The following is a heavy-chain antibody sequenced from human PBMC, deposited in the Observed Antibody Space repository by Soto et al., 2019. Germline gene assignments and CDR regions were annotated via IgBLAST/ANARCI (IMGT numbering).Heavy chain of an antibody. CDR1: GFTFSSYA. V-gene: IGHV3-23*01. CDR3: AKAPLELVVLRFLEWLPYFDY. CDR2: ISGSGGST. Sequence: GGSLRLSCAASGFTFSSYAMSWVRQAPGKGLEWVSAISGSGGSTYYANSGKGRFTISRDKSKNTLYLPINSLKAEVRAVSYSAKAPLELVVLRFLEWLPYFDYWGQGTLVTVSS. J-gene: IGHJ4*02. D-gene: IGHD3-3*01.